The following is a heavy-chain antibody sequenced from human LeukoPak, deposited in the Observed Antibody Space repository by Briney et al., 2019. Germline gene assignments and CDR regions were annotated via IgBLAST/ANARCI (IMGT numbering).Heavy chain of an antibody. CDR2: IQHDGTKT. D-gene: IGHD3-16*02. CDR3: AKGAFVRLGELSPH. CDR1: GFTFSSSG. Sequence: GGSLRVSCAASGFTFSSSGMHWVRQAPGRGLEWVAFIQHDGTKTYYADSVKGRFTISRDSSENTLYLQMNILRTDDTAVYYCAKGAFVRLGELSPHWGQGTLVTVSS. J-gene: IGHJ4*02. V-gene: IGHV3-30*02.